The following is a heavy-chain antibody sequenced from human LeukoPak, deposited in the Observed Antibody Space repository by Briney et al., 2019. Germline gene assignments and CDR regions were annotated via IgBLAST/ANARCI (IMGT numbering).Heavy chain of an antibody. CDR2: ISWNSGFI. CDR1: GFTFDDYA. D-gene: IGHD1-26*01. CDR3: AKAGATSYYFDY. V-gene: IGHV3-9*01. Sequence: GGSLRLSCAASGFTFDDYAMHWVRQAPGKGLEWVSGISWNSGFIGYADSVKGRFTISRDNAKNSLYLQMNSLRAEDTALYYCAKAGATSYYFDYCGQGTLVTVSS. J-gene: IGHJ4*02.